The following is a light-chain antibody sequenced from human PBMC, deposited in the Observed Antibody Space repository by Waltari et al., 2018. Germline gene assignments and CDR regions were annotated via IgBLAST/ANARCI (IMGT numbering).Light chain of an antibody. J-gene: IGKJ4*01. V-gene: IGKV1-39*01. CDR1: QSISRF. CDR3: QQSYGTPLT. Sequence: DIQMTQSPSSLSASVGERVAITCRASQSISRFLSWYQQKPGKAPNLLLYTASNLQSGVPSRFSGSGSGTDFTLTISDLQPEDFATYFCQQSYGTPLTFGGGTKVEIK. CDR2: TAS.